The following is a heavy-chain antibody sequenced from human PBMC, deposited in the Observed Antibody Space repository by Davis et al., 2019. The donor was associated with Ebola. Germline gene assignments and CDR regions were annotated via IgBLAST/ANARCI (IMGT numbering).Heavy chain of an antibody. CDR2: IYYSEST. CDR3: ARQEDAFDI. V-gene: IGHV4-59*08. CDR1: GGSISSYY. Sequence: SETLSLTCNVSGGSISSYYWNWIRQPPGKGLEWIGYIYYSESTNYNPSLKSRVTISVDTSKNQFSLKLSSVTAADTAVYYCARQEDAFDIWGQGTMVTVSS. J-gene: IGHJ3*02.